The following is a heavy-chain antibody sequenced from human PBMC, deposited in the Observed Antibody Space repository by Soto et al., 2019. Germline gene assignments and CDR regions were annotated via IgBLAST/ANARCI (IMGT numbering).Heavy chain of an antibody. CDR3: ARVQLVRSPAYYYYGMDV. D-gene: IGHD6-6*01. CDR1: GGSISSGDYY. J-gene: IGHJ6*02. V-gene: IGHV4-30-4*01. CDR2: IYYSGST. Sequence: SETLSLTCTVSGGSISSGDYYWSWIRQPPGKGLEWIGYIYYSGSTYYNPSLKSRVTISVDTSKNQFSLKLSSVTAADTAVYYCARVQLVRSPAYYYYGMDVWGQGTTVTVSS.